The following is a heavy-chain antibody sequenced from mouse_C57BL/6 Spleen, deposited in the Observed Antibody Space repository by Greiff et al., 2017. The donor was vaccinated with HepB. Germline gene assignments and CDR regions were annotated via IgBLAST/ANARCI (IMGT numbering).Heavy chain of an antibody. CDR2: IDPENGDT. D-gene: IGHD1-1*01. V-gene: IGHV14-4*01. J-gene: IGHJ3*01. Sequence: EVQLQEPGAELVRPGASVKLSCTASGFNIKDDYMHWVKQRPEQGLEWIGWIDPENGDTEYASKFQGKATITADTSSNTAYLQLSSLTSEDTAVYYCTTLYGPFAYWGQGTLVTVSA. CDR1: GFNIKDDY. CDR3: TTLYGPFAY.